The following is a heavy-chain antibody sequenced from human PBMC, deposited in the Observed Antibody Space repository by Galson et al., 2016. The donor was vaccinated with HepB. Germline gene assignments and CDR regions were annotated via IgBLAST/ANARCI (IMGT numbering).Heavy chain of an antibody. CDR2: IWYDGSNK. CDR3: ARHFSGSY. D-gene: IGHD3-22*01. Sequence: SLRLSCAASGFTFSNYGMHWVRQAPGRGLEWVAVIWYDGSNKYYADSVKGRFTISRDNSKNTLYLQMNSLRAEDTAMYFCARHFSGSYLGQGTLVTVSS. CDR1: GFTFSNYG. J-gene: IGHJ4*02. V-gene: IGHV3-33*08.